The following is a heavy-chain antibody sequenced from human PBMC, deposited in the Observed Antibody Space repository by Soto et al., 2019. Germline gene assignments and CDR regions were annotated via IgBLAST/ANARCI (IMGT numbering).Heavy chain of an antibody. CDR3: ARHYYGSGSYHPVYYFDS. V-gene: IGHV4-59*01. CDR1: GGSISSYY. Sequence: SETLSLTCTVSGGSISSYYWSWIRQPPGKGLEWIGYIYYSGSTNYNPSLKSRVTISVDTSKNQFSLKLSSVTAADTAVYYCARHYYGSGSYHPVYYFDSWGQGTLVTVSS. CDR2: IYYSGST. D-gene: IGHD3-10*01. J-gene: IGHJ4*02.